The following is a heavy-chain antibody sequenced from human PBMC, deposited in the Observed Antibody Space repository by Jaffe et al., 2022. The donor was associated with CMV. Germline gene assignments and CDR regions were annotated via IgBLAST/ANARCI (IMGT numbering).Heavy chain of an antibody. J-gene: IGHJ4*02. D-gene: IGHD1-26*01. V-gene: IGHV4-59*01. CDR2: IYYSGST. CDR3: ARSVGASRADY. Sequence: QVQLQESGPGLVKPSETLSLTCTVSGGSISSYYWSWIRQPPGKGLEWIGYIYYSGSTNYNPSLKSRVTISVDTSKNQFSLKLSSVTAADTAVYYCARSVGASRADYWGQGTLVTVSS. CDR1: GGSISSYY.